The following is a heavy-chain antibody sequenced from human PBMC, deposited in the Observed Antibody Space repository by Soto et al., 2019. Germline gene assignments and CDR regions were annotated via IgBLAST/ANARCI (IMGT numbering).Heavy chain of an antibody. CDR2: VYYTGST. J-gene: IGHJ6*03. CDR1: GGSISIFY. V-gene: IGHV4-59*08. D-gene: IGHD3-9*01. CDR3: ARTVLGPDLLADSFVDYYYMDV. Sequence: SETLSLTCTVSGGSISIFYWSWIRQPPGKGLEWIGYVYYTGSTSYNPSLKRRVTFSADSSRGQFSLRLNSVTAADTAVYYCARTVLGPDLLADSFVDYYYMDVWGQGTTVTVSS.